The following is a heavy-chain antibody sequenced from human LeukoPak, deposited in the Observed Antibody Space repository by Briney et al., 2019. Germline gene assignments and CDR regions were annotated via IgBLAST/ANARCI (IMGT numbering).Heavy chain of an antibody. CDR2: ISSSGSTI. Sequence: PGGSLRLSCAASGFTFSSYEMNWVRQAPGKGLEWVSYISSSGSTIYYADSVKGRFTISRDNAKNSLYLQMNSLRDEDTAVYYCARDPYSGGYGAYYYYMDVWGKGTTVTVS. CDR3: ARDPYSGGYGAYYYYMDV. D-gene: IGHD6-19*01. V-gene: IGHV3-48*03. CDR1: GFTFSSYE. J-gene: IGHJ6*03.